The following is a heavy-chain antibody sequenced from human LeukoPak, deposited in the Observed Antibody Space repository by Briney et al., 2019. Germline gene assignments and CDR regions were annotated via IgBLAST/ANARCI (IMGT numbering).Heavy chain of an antibody. V-gene: IGHV4-31*03. CDR2: IFDSATT. CDR3: ASPFSIAAAGAFDY. CDR1: GGSVSSPGYF. Sequence: SETLSLTCTVSGGSVSSPGYFWSWIRQHPGKGLEWIGYIFDSATTNYNPSLMSRVTISLDTSKNQFSLKLSSVTAADTAVYYCASPFSIAAAGAFDYWGQGTLVTVSS. D-gene: IGHD6-13*01. J-gene: IGHJ4*02.